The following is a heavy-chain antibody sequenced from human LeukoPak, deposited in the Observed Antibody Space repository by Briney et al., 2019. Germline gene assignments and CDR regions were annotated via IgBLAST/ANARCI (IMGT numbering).Heavy chain of an antibody. CDR2: ISSSSSTI. V-gene: IGHV3-48*01. CDR1: GFTFSSYS. J-gene: IGHJ6*03. D-gene: IGHD3-22*01. CDR3: ARRRPIVVVRYYYYYMDV. Sequence: GGSLRLSCAASGFTFSSYSMNWVRQAPGKGLEWVSYISSSSSTIYYADSVKGRVTISRDNAKNSLYLQMNSLRAEDTAVYYCARRRPIVVVRYYYYYMDVWGKGTTVTVSS.